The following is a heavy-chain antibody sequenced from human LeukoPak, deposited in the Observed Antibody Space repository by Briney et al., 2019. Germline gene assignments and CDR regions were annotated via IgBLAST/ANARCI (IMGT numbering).Heavy chain of an antibody. CDR3: ARAGPAVVERYFDY. CDR2: IFPGDSDT. J-gene: IGHJ4*02. V-gene: IGHV5-51*01. CDR1: GYSFTNYW. Sequence: GESLKIPCKGSGYSFTNYWIGWVRQMPGKGLEWMGIIFPGDSDTRYSPSFQGQVTISADKSVSTAYLQWSSLKASDTAMYYCARAGPAVVERYFDYWGQGTLVTVSS. D-gene: IGHD6-19*01.